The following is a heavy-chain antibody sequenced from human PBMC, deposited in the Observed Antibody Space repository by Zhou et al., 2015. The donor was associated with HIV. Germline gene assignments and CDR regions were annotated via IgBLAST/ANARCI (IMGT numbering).Heavy chain of an antibody. CDR2: FDPDDGET. D-gene: IGHD4-11*01. J-gene: IGHJ6*02. CDR1: GYTLSTLS. Sequence: QVQLVQSGAEVREPGASVQVSCKVSGYTLSTLSIHWVRQTPGKGLECLATFDPDDGETVYAQKFQGRVTITADESTSTAYMELSSLRSEDTAVYYCARDRALAVTTNYYYYGMDVWGQGTTVTVSS. V-gene: IGHV1-24*01. CDR3: ARDRALAVTTNYYYYGMDV.